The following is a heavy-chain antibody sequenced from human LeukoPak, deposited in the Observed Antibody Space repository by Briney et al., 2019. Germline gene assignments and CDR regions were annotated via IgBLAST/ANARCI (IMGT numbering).Heavy chain of an antibody. D-gene: IGHD3-10*01. Sequence: GGSLRLSCAASGFTVSSNYMSWVRQAPGKGLEWVSAISGSGGSTYYADSVKGRFTISRDNSKNTLYLQMNSLRAEDTAVYYCATPLFGEDYWGQGTLVTVSS. CDR1: GFTVSSNY. CDR2: ISGSGGST. CDR3: ATPLFGEDY. J-gene: IGHJ4*02. V-gene: IGHV3-23*01.